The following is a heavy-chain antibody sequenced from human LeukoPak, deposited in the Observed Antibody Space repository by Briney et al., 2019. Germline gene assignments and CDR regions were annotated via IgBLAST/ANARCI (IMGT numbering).Heavy chain of an antibody. Sequence: GGSLRLSCAASGFTYSSYWMHWVRQAPGKGLVWVSRISTDASSTTYADSVKGRFTISRDNAKDTLYLQMNSLRAEDTAVYYCTGHHQAYSRTYWGQGTLVTVSS. J-gene: IGHJ4*02. CDR2: ISTDASST. CDR1: GFTYSSYW. D-gene: IGHD6-13*01. V-gene: IGHV3-74*01. CDR3: TGHHQAYSRTY.